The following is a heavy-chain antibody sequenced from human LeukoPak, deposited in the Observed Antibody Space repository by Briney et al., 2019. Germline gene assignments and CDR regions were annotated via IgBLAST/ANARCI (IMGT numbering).Heavy chain of an antibody. Sequence: PSETLSLTCAVSGGSISSDYWSWIRQPPGKGLEWIGYIYYSGSTNYNPSLKSRVTISIDTSKSQFSLKLSSLTAADTAVYYCARQTSGTYYSLDSWGQGTLVTVSS. V-gene: IGHV4-59*08. J-gene: IGHJ4*02. CDR3: ARQTSGTYYSLDS. D-gene: IGHD1-26*01. CDR2: IYYSGST. CDR1: GGSISSDY.